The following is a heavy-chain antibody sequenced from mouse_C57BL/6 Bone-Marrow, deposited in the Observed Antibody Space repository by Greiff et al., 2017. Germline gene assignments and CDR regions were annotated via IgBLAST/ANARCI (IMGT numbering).Heavy chain of an antibody. CDR3: AKHGRDGYPYYYAMDY. Sequence: VKLMESGPGLVAPSQSLSITCTVSGFSLTSYGVDWVRQPPGKGLEWLGVIWGGGSTNYNSALMSRLSISKDNSKSQVFLKMNSLQTDNTAMYYCAKHGRDGYPYYYAMDYWGQGTSVTVSS. CDR1: GFSLTSYG. CDR2: IWGGGST. V-gene: IGHV2-9*01. J-gene: IGHJ4*01. D-gene: IGHD2-3*01.